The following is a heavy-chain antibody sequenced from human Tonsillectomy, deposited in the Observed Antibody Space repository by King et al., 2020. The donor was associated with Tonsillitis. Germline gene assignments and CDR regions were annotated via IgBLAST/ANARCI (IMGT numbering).Heavy chain of an antibody. J-gene: IGHJ3*02. D-gene: IGHD6-19*01. CDR2: IIPILGIA. V-gene: IGHV1-69*09. CDR3: ARGGFGVAGSAAFDI. CDR1: GGTFSSFS. Sequence: GQLVHSGAEVKKPWSSVKVSGKASGGTFSSFSISGVRQAPGQGLEWMGRIIPILGIANYAQKFQGRVTITADKSTSTAYRALSSLRSYDTAVYYCARGGFGVAGSAAFDIWGQGTMVTVSS.